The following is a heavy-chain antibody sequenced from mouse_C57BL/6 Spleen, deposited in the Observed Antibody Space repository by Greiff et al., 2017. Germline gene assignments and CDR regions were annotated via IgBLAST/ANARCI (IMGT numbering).Heavy chain of an antibody. CDR3: ARRGISGSSTSYWYFDV. CDR1: GYTFTSYW. V-gene: IGHV1-64*01. CDR2: IHPNSGST. Sequence: QVQLQQPGAELVKPGASVKLSCKASGYTFTSYWMHWVKQRPGQGLEWIGMIHPNSGSTNYNQKFKSKATLTVDKSSSTAYMQLSSLTTEDSAVYDCARRGISGSSTSYWYFDVWGTGTTVTVSA. J-gene: IGHJ1*03. D-gene: IGHD1-1*01.